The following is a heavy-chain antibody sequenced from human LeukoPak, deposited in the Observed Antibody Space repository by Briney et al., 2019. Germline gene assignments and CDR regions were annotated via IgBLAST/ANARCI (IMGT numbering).Heavy chain of an antibody. Sequence: SETLSLTCSVSGYSFTSGHYWGWIRQPPGKGLEWIANIYHTGSAHYNPSLKSRVTISIDTSQNQFSLTLTSVTAADTAVYYCARHGIASGTSHFDFWGQGTLVTVSS. CDR3: ARHGIASGTSHFDF. CDR1: GYSFTSGHY. V-gene: IGHV4-38-2*01. CDR2: IYHTGSA. D-gene: IGHD6-13*01. J-gene: IGHJ4*02.